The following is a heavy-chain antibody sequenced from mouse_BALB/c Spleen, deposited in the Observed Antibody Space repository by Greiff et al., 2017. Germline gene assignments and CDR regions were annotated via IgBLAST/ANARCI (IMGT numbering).Heavy chain of an antibody. Sequence: EVKVVESGGGLVQPGGSLKLSCAASGFTFSSYTMSWVRQTPEKRLEWVAYISNGGGSTYYPDTVKGRFTISRDNAKNTLYLQMSSLKSEDTAMYYCARGGGTLYYAMDYWGQGTSVTVSS. CDR3: ARGGGTLYYAMDY. V-gene: IGHV5-12-2*01. J-gene: IGHJ4*01. D-gene: IGHD2-14*01. CDR2: ISNGGGST. CDR1: GFTFSSYT.